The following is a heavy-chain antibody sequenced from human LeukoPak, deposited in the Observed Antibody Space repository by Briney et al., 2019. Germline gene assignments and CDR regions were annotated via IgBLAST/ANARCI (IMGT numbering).Heavy chain of an antibody. D-gene: IGHD4-23*01. J-gene: IGHJ4*02. V-gene: IGHV4-39*01. CDR2: ISSGGDS. CDR3: CPYGGNSGPLYFAN. Sequence: SETLSLTCTVSGGSISSTNFYWGWIRQPPGRGLEWIGTISSGGDSYYIPSLKSRLTISVDTSKNQFSFNLSSVTAADTAVYYCCPYGGNSGPLYFANWGQGTLVTVSS. CDR1: GGSISSTNFY.